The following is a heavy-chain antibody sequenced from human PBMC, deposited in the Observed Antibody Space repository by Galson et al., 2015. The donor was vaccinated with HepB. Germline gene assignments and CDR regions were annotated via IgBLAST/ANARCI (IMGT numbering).Heavy chain of an antibody. CDR3: TTGAGSFDT. J-gene: IGHJ3*02. V-gene: IGHV3-15*01. Sequence: SLRLSCAASGVTFYDAWMSWVRQAPGKGLEWVGRVKSKAAGETTNYAAPVKGRFTVSRDDSKKMVYLQMNSLEIEDTAMYYCTTGAGSFDTWGQGTMVTVSS. D-gene: IGHD6-19*01. CDR1: GVTFYDAW. CDR2: VKSKAAGETT.